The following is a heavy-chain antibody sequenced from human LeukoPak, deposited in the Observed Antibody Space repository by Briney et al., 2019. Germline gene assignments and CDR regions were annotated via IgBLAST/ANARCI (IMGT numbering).Heavy chain of an antibody. CDR3: ARHAEYNSGWHFYLDH. V-gene: IGHV4-39*01. CDR1: GVSTTIGIYY. Sequence: NPSETLSLTCTVSGVSTTIGIYYWAWIPQPPGKGLEWIGSVHNVGSTYYNLSLRSRVTMSIDTSKNQFSLRLNSVTAADTAVYYCARHAEYNSGWHFYLDHWGQGILVTVSS. CDR2: VHNVGST. J-gene: IGHJ4*02. D-gene: IGHD6-19*01.